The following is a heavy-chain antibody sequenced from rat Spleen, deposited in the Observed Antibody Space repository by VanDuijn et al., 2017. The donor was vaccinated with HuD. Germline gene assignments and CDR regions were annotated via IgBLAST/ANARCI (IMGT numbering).Heavy chain of an antibody. D-gene: IGHD5-1*01. CDR1: GFTFSDYG. CDR2: ISYGDSSGHSST. Sequence: EVQLVESGGGLVQPGRSLKLSCAASGFTFSDYGVAWVRQAPTKGLEWVATISYGDSSGHSSTYYRDSVKGRFTISRDNRKSALYLQMDSLRSEETATYYCTTDRPGALMEAWGKGASVTVSS. CDR3: TTDRPGALMEA. V-gene: IGHV5-29*01. J-gene: IGHJ4*01.